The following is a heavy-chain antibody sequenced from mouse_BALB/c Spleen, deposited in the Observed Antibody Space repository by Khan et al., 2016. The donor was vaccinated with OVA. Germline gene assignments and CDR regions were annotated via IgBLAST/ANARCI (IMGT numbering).Heavy chain of an antibody. J-gene: IGHJ4*01. CDR3: ARFGYYDAMDY. Sequence: VQLKQSGPGLVAPSQSLSITCTVSGFSLTDYGVNWVRQPPGKGLEWLGMIWGDGSTDYNSALKSRLTISKDNSKSQVFLKMNSLQTDDTARYYCARFGYYDAMDYWGQGTSVTVSS. CDR1: GFSLTDYG. V-gene: IGHV2-6-7*01. CDR2: IWGDGST. D-gene: IGHD2-2*01.